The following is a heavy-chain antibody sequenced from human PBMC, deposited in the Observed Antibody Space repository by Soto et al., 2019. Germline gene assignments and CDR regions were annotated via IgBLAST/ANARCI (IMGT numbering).Heavy chain of an antibody. CDR3: ARDSGDYDFWSGYYTGPFDY. D-gene: IGHD3-3*01. CDR1: GVNLWWLS. CDR2: ISSSSSYI. Sequence: GGGPGHPCGAFGVNLWWLSVNRVRPAPREGGGGVSSISSSSSYIYYADSVKGRFTISRDNAKNSLYLQMNSLRAEDTAVYYCARDSGDYDFWSGYYTGPFDYWGQGTLVTVSS. J-gene: IGHJ4*02. V-gene: IGHV3-21*01.